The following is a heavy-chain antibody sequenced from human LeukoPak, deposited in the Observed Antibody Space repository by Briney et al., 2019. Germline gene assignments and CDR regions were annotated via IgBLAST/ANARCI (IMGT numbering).Heavy chain of an antibody. J-gene: IGHJ6*03. CDR1: GFTFSDHY. CDR3: ARVKVYYYYMDV. V-gene: IGHV3-72*01. CDR2: TRNKANSYTT. Sequence: GGSLRLSCAASGFTFSDHYMDWVRQAPGKGLEWVGRTRNKANSYTTEYAASVKGRFTISRDDSKNSLYLQMNSLKTEDTAVYYCARVKVYYYYMDVWGKGTTVTVSS.